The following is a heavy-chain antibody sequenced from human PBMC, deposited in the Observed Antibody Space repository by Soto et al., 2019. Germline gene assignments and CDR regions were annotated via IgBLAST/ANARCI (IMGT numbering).Heavy chain of an antibody. CDR3: AKILLGYYYGGFDY. J-gene: IGHJ4*01. V-gene: IGHV3-23*01. D-gene: IGHD5-18*01. Sequence: EVQLLESGGGLVQPGGSLRLSCAASGSTFSNYAMSWVRQAPGKGLEWVSTISDSGGSTYYADSVKGRFTISRDNSMNTLYLQVNSLIAEDTAAYYCAKILLGYYYGGFDYWVHGTLVTVSS. CDR2: ISDSGGST. CDR1: GSTFSNYA.